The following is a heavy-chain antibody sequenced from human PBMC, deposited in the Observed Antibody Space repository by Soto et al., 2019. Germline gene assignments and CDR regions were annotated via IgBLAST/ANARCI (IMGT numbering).Heavy chain of an antibody. CDR1: GYTFTGYY. D-gene: IGHD6-13*01. J-gene: IGHJ6*02. CDR2: INPNSGGT. V-gene: IGHV1-2*04. Sequence: GASVKVSCEASGYTFTGYYIHWVRQAPGQGLEWMGWINPNSGGTNYAQKFQGWVTMTRDTSISTAYMELSRLRSDDTAVYYCAREGAYSSSWDYYYGMDVWGQGTTVTVS. CDR3: AREGAYSSSWDYYYGMDV.